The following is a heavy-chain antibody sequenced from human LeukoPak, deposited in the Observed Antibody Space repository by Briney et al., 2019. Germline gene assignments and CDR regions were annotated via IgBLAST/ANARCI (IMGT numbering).Heavy chain of an antibody. CDR2: MNPNPGNT. CDR1: RYTFTSYD. CDR3: ARVSQTPDYYGGGGYFYLGY. D-gene: IGHD3-10*01. Sequence: ASVMVSCKGFRYTFTSYDINWVRQAPGQGLEWMGWMNPNPGNTGYAPKFQGRVSMTRDPSISTAFLELSGLRSDDTAVYYWARVSQTPDYYGGGGYFYLGYWGQGTRVTVSS. V-gene: IGHV1-8*01. J-gene: IGHJ4*02.